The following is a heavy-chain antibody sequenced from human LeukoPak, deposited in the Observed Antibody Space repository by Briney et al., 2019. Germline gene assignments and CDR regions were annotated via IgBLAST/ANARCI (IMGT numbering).Heavy chain of an antibody. J-gene: IGHJ4*02. Sequence: GGSLRLSCAASGFTFSSYSMNWVRQAPGKGLEWVSYISSSSSTIYYADSVEGRFTISRDNAKNSLYLQMNSLRAEDTAVYYCARRTDRAAAGLYYFDYWGQGTLVTVSS. CDR3: ARRTDRAAAGLYYFDY. CDR2: ISSSSSTI. D-gene: IGHD6-13*01. CDR1: GFTFSSYS. V-gene: IGHV3-48*01.